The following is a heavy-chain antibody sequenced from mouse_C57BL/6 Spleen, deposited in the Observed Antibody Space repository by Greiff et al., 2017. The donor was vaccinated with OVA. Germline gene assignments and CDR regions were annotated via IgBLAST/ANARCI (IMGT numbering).Heavy chain of an antibody. D-gene: IGHD2-4*01. Sequence: QVQLQQPGAELVKPGASVKLSCKASGYTFTSYWMHWVKQRPGQGLEWIGMIHPNSGSTNYNEKFKSKATLTVDKSSSTAYMQLSSLTSEDSAVYCCARGGEGYYDYDGRRYYFGCWGQGTTLTVSS. CDR2: IHPNSGST. J-gene: IGHJ2*01. V-gene: IGHV1-64*01. CDR3: ARGGEGYYDYDGRRYYFGC. CDR1: GYTFTSYW.